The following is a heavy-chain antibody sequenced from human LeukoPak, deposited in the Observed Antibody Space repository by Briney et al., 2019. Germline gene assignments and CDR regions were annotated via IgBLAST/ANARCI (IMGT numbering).Heavy chain of an antibody. CDR3: ARGGGSSWYNYYGMDV. Sequence: PSETLSLTCAVYGGSFSGYYWSWIRQPPGKGLGWVGEINHSGSTNYNPSLKRRVTISVDTSKNQFSLKLSSVTAADTAMYYCARGGGSSWYNYYGMDVWGKGTTVTVSS. V-gene: IGHV4-34*01. J-gene: IGHJ6*04. D-gene: IGHD6-13*01. CDR2: INHSGST. CDR1: GGSFSGYY.